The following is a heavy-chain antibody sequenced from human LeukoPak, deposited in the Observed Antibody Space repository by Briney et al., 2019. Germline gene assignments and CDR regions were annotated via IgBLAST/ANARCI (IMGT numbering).Heavy chain of an antibody. Sequence: GGSLRLSCAASGFSFSAYGMHWVRQAPGKGLEWVASISYDVNDKYYADSVKGRFTISRDNSKKTLFLQINSLRTEDTAVYFCAKMSRGYDKYYNYMDVWGKGTTVTVSS. CDR1: GFSFSAYG. CDR2: ISYDVNDK. J-gene: IGHJ6*03. CDR3: AKMSRGYDKYYNYMDV. D-gene: IGHD5-12*01. V-gene: IGHV3-30*18.